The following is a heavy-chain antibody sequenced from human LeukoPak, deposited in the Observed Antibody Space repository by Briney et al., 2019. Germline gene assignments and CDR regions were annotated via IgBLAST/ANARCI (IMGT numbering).Heavy chain of an antibody. D-gene: IGHD1-26*01. V-gene: IGHV3-7*01. CDR3: ARDQGSGKLDY. J-gene: IGHJ4*02. CDR2: IKQDGSEK. Sequence: GGSLRLSCPASGFTFSVYWMSWVRQAPGKGLEWVANIKQDGSEKYYVDSVKGRFTISRDNAKNSLYLQMNSLRAEDTAVYYCARDQGSGKLDYWGQGTLVTVSS. CDR1: GFTFSVYW.